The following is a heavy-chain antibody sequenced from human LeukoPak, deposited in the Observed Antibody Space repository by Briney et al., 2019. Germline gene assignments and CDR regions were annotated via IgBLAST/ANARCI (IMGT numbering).Heavy chain of an antibody. J-gene: IGHJ4*02. D-gene: IGHD6-6*01. CDR2: INHSGST. CDR3: ARSFYSSSSYFDY. CDR1: GVSISSSNW. V-gene: IGHV4-4*02. Sequence: PSETLSLTCAVSGVSISSSNWWSWIRQPPGKGLEWIGEINHSGSTNYNPSLKSRVTISVDTSKSQFSLKLSSVTAADTAVYYCARSFYSSSSYFDYWGQGTLVTVSS.